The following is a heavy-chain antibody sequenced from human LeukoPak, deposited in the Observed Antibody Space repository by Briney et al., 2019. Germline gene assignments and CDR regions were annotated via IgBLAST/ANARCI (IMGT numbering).Heavy chain of an antibody. D-gene: IGHD2-21*02. CDR3: AKDDVVVTAIFDY. V-gene: IGHV3-23*01. J-gene: IGHJ4*02. Sequence: GGSLRLSCEASGFTFSSYAMAWVRQAPGKGPAWVSGISASGGSKSYADSVKARFTISRDNSKNTLYLQMNGLRAEDTAVYYCAKDDVVVTAIFDYWGQGTLVTVSS. CDR2: ISASGGSK. CDR1: GFTFSSYA.